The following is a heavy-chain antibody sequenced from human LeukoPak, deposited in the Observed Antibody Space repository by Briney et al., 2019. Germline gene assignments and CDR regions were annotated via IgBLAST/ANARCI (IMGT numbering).Heavy chain of an antibody. CDR3: ARWNNDWEFDY. CDR1: GFTFSSSW. CDR2: IKEDGNEE. Sequence: GGSLRLSCAASGFTFSSSWMTWVRQAPGKGLEWVAHIKEDGNEEYYVDSVKGRFTISRDNAKNSLYLQMNSLRAEDTAVFYCARWNNDWEFDYWGQGNLISVSS. V-gene: IGHV3-7*05. D-gene: IGHD1/OR15-1a*01. J-gene: IGHJ4*02.